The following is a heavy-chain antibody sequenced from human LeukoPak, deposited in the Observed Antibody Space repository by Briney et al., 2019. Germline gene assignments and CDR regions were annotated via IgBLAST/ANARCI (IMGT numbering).Heavy chain of an antibody. CDR3: ANSPMILDGHY. D-gene: IGHD3-22*01. V-gene: IGHV3-7*01. J-gene: IGHJ4*01. CDR2: INPDGTKT. Sequence: GGSLRLSCAGSGFTFSSYWMSWVRQAPGKGLEWVANINPDGTKTSYADFVEGRFSISRDNAKNLLYLQMRSLRAGDTAVYYCANSPMILDGHYWGHGTLVTVSS. CDR1: GFTFSSYW.